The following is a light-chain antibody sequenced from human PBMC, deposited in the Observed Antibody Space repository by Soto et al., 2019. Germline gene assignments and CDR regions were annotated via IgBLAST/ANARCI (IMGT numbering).Light chain of an antibody. CDR2: DAS. Sequence: DIQMTQSPSTLSASVGDRVTITCRASQTISNWLAWYQQKPGKAPKVLIFDASTLDCGVPSRFSGRRSGTDFTLTISSLQPSDFATYYCQQDNNYPRTFGQGTKVDIK. J-gene: IGKJ1*01. CDR3: QQDNNYPRT. CDR1: QTISNW. V-gene: IGKV1-5*01.